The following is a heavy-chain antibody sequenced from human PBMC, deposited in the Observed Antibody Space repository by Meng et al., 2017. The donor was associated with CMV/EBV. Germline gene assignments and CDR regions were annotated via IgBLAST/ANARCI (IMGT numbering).Heavy chain of an antibody. J-gene: IGHJ4*02. CDR2: ISGSGGST. CDR3: ATTASSGYYYYFNY. Sequence: GESLKISCAASGFTFSSYAMSWVRQAPGKGLEWVSAISGSGGSTYYADSVKGRFTISRDNSKNTLYLQMNSLRAEDTAVYYCATTASSGYYYYFNYWGQGTLVTAPQ. D-gene: IGHD3-22*01. CDR1: GFTFSSYA. V-gene: IGHV3-23*01.